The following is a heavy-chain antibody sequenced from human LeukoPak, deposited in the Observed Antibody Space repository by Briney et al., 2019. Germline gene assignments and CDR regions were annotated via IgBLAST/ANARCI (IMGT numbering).Heavy chain of an antibody. CDR1: GFTFSSYA. J-gene: IGHJ4*02. CDR2: IRYDGSNK. V-gene: IGHV3-30*02. CDR3: AKDVGSGSYYVN. Sequence: GGSLRLSCAASGFTFSSYAMSWVRQAPGKGLEWVAFIRYDGSNKYYADSVKGRFTISRDNSKNTLYLQMNSLRAEDTAVYYCAKDVGSGSYYVNWGQGTLVTVSS. D-gene: IGHD3-10*01.